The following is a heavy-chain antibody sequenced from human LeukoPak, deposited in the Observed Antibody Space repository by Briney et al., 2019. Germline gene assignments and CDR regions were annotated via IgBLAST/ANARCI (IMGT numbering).Heavy chain of an antibody. CDR3: AKEISYSSGWYDY. CDR1: GSTFSSYG. D-gene: IGHD6-19*01. J-gene: IGHJ4*02. Sequence: PGGSLRLSCAASGSTFSSYGMSWVRQAPGKGLEWVSAISGSGGSTYYADSVKGRFTISRDNSKNTLYLQMNSLRAEDTAVYYCAKEISYSSGWYDYWGQGTLVTVSS. V-gene: IGHV3-23*01. CDR2: ISGSGGST.